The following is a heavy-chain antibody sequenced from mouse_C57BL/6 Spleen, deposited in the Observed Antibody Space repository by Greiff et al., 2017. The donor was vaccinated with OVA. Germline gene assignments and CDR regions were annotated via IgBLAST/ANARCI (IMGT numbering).Heavy chain of an antibody. CDR3: AREGDDYEDYAMDY. V-gene: IGHV1-80*01. Sequence: VQLQQSGAELVKPGASVKISCKASGYAFSSYWMNWVKQRPGKGLEWIGQIYPGDGDTNYNGKFKGKATLTADKSSSTAYMQLSSLTSEDSAVYFCAREGDDYEDYAMDYWGQGTSVTVSS. CDR2: IYPGDGDT. CDR1: GYAFSSYW. J-gene: IGHJ4*01. D-gene: IGHD2-4*01.